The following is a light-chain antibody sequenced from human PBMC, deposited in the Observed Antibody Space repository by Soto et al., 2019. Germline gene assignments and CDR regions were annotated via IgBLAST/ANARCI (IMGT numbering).Light chain of an antibody. CDR3: GSYKFTSTPRVP. J-gene: IGLJ2*01. Sequence: QSALTQPASVSGSPGQSITISCSGTSSDVGSYNYVSWYQQHPGKAPKLMIYEVTYRPSGVSNRFSGSKSGNTASLTISGLQAEDGADYYCGSYKFTSTPRVPFGGATKPTVL. CDR2: EVT. V-gene: IGLV2-14*01. CDR1: SSDVGSYNY.